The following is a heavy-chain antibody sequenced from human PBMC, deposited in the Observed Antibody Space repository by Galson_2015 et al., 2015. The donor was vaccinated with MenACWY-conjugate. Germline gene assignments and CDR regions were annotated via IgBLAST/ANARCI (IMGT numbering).Heavy chain of an antibody. CDR2: LDWGDDK. Sequence: PALVKPTQTLTLTCSFSGFSLSTGGMCVSWIRQPPGKALEWLALLDWGDDKYYSTFLKTRLTISKNASNNQVVLTMTNMDPMDTATYYCARTTNGNYFYYYMDVWGKGTTVTVSS. CDR1: GFSLSTGGMC. J-gene: IGHJ6*03. V-gene: IGHV2-70*01. D-gene: IGHD1-1*01. CDR3: ARTTNGNYFYYYMDV.